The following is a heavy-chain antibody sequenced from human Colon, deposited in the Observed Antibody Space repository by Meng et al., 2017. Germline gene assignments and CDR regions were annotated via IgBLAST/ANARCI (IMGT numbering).Heavy chain of an antibody. CDR3: AHFLAPVGYFDY. V-gene: IGHV2-5*02. Sequence: QITLTESCPTLVKPTQTLTLTGTFSGFLLSTYGVGVGWIRQPPGKALEWLALIYWDDDKRYSPSLKSRLTITKDTSKNQVVLTMTNMDPVDTATYYCAHFLAPVGYFDYWGQGALVTVSS. J-gene: IGHJ4*02. CDR2: IYWDDDK. D-gene: IGHD1-14*01. CDR1: GFLLSTYGVG.